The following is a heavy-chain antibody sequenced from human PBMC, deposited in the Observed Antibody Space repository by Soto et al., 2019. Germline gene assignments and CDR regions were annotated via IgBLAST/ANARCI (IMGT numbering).Heavy chain of an antibody. V-gene: IGHV4-4*02. J-gene: IGHJ4*02. Sequence: SETLSLTCTVSGDSMTSCNWWNWVRQPPGKGLEWIGYIYHSGSTYYNPSLKSRVTISVDRSKNQFSLKLSSVTAADTAVYYCARVPDYWGQGTLVTVS. CDR3: ARVPDY. CDR2: IYHSGST. CDR1: GDSMTSCNW.